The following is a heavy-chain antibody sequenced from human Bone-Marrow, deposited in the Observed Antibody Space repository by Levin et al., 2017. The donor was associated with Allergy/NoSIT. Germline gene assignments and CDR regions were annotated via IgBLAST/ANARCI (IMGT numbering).Heavy chain of an antibody. V-gene: IGHV1-69*13. CDR1: GGTFSSYA. CDR3: ARTIAARPQYYCYYMDV. D-gene: IGHD6-6*01. Sequence: SVKVSCKASGGTFSSYAISWVRQAPGQGLEWMGGIIPIFGTANYAQKFQGRVTITADESTSTAYMELSSLRSEDTAVYYCARTIAARPQYYCYYMDVWGKGTTVTVSS. J-gene: IGHJ6*03. CDR2: IIPIFGTA.